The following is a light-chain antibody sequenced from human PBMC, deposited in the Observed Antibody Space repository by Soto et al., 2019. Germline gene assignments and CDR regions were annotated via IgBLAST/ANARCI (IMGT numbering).Light chain of an antibody. J-gene: IGLJ1*01. Sequence: QSVLTQPASVSGSPGQSVTISCTGTSDDVGGYNYVSWYRHHPGKAPQLMIYEVSKRPSGVPNRLSGSKSDNTASLTISGLQAEDEADYYCSSYTSSSTLVFGTGTKVT. CDR3: SSYTSSSTLV. CDR1: SDDVGGYNY. V-gene: IGLV2-14*01. CDR2: EVS.